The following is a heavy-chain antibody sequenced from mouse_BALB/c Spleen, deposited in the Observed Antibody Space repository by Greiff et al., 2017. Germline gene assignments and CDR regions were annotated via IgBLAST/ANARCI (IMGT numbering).Heavy chain of an antibody. Sequence: QVQLQQSGAELAKPGASVKMSCKASGYTFTSYWMHWVKQRPGQGLEWIGYINPSTGYTEYNQKFKDKATLTADKSSSTAYMQLSSLTSEDSAVYDCARGGYYGSSYNYWGQGTTRTVAT. CDR3: ARGGYYGSSYNY. V-gene: IGHV1-7*01. CDR1: GYTFTSYW. D-gene: IGHD1-1*01. CDR2: INPSTGYT. J-gene: IGHJ2*01.